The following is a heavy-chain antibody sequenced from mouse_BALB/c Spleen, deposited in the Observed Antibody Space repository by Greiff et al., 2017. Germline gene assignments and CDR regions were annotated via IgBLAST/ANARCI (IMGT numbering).Heavy chain of an antibody. J-gene: IGHJ4*01. CDR1: GYTFTSYW. V-gene: IGHV1S22*01. CDR3: TRSNYGSSYYAMDY. CDR2: IYPGSGST. Sequence: LQQPGSELVRPGASVKLSCKASGYTFTSYWMHWVKQRHGQGLEWIGNIYPGSGSTNYDEKFKSKGTLTVDTSSSTAYMHLSSLTSEDSAVYYCTRSNYGSSYYAMDYWGQGTSVTVSS. D-gene: IGHD1-1*01.